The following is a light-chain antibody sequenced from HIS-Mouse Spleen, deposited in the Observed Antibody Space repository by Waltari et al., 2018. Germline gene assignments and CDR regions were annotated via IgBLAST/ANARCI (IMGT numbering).Light chain of an antibody. CDR3: QQYRT. J-gene: IGKJ1*01. V-gene: IGKV1-5*03. CDR2: KAS. Sequence: DIQMTQPPSTRSASVVDRVTITCRASQSISSWLAWYQQKPGKAPKLLIYKASSLESGVPSRFSGSGSGTEFTLTISSLQPDDFATYYCQQYRTFGQGTRVEIK. CDR1: QSISSW.